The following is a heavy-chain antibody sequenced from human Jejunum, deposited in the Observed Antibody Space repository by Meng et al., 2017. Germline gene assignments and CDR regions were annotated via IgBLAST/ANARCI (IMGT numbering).Heavy chain of an antibody. Sequence: QVLLSGSGAELLRPSGTRSLTCSCTASYISNGEWWSWVRQPPGKGLEWIGEIHHRGSTNYHPSLKIRVTISVDKSKNQFSLKLTSVTAADTAVYYCAREWSWSYRHFDYWGQGTLVTVSS. D-gene: IGHD3-10*01. V-gene: IGHV4-4*02. CDR1: ASYISNGEW. CDR2: IHHRGST. J-gene: IGHJ4*02. CDR3: AREWSWSYRHFDY.